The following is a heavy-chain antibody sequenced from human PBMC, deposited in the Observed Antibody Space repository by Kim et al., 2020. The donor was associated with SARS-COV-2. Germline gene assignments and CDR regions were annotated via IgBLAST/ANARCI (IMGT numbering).Heavy chain of an antibody. CDR2: ISSSSYI. CDR1: GFTFSSYS. CDR3: ARERHYVGNSRAEYFQH. J-gene: IGHJ1*01. V-gene: IGHV3-21*01. Sequence: GGSLRLSCAASGFTFSSYSMNWVRQAPGKGLEWVSSISSSSYIYYADSVKGRFTISRDNAKNSLYLQMNSLRAEYTAVYYCARERHYVGNSRAEYFQHWG. D-gene: IGHD1-7*01.